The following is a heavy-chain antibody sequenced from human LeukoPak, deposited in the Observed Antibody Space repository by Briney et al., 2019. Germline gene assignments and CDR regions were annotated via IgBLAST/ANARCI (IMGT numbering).Heavy chain of an antibody. J-gene: IGHJ4*02. Sequence: GGSLRLSCAASGFTFSNNAMHWVRQAPGKGLEWVALISNDGRSKHYADSVKGRFTISRDNSKNTLYLQMNSLRAEDTAVYYCARRAGAYSHPYDYWGQGTLVTVSS. CDR1: GFTFSNNA. CDR2: ISNDGRSK. V-gene: IGHV3-30*03. D-gene: IGHD4/OR15-4a*01. CDR3: ARRAGAYSHPYDY.